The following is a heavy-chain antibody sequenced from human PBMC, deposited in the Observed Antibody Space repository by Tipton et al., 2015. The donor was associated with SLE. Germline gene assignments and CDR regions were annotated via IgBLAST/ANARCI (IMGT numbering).Heavy chain of an antibody. CDR3: ARRGGLPSYCGDNCGEFYI. Sequence: GSLRLSCAASGFTFSSYWMSWVRQAPGKGLEWVANIKYDGSEKSYVDSVKGRFTISRDNGENSLYLQMNSLRAEDTAVYYCARRGGLPSYCGDNCGEFYIWGQGTMVTVSS. V-gene: IGHV3-7*01. CDR2: IKYDGSEK. CDR1: GFTFSSYW. D-gene: IGHD2-21*01. J-gene: IGHJ3*02.